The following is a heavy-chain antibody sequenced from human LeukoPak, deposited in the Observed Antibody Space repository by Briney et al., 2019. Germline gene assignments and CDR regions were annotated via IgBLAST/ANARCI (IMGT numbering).Heavy chain of an antibody. Sequence: LRLSCAPSGLSFVEYAIRCVRPAPGGSVWWGSGISWNSGSIVYADSVKGRFTISRDNAKNSLYLQMNSLRAEDMALYYCAKDRSEYSSSSGAFDIWGQGTMVTVSS. J-gene: IGHJ3*02. CDR2: ISWNSGSI. CDR3: AKDRSEYSSSSGAFDI. CDR1: GLSFVEYA. D-gene: IGHD6-6*01. V-gene: IGHV3-9*03.